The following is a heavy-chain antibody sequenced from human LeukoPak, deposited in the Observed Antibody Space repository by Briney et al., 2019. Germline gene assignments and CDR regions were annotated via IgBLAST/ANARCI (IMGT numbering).Heavy chain of an antibody. CDR2: IYPGDSDT. V-gene: IGHV5-51*01. CDR1: GYSFTSYC. D-gene: IGHD5-18*01. J-gene: IGHJ4*02. CDR3: ARQHFGYSYGYYFDY. Sequence: GESLKISCKGSGYSFTSYCIGWVRQMPGKGLEWMGIIYPGDSDTRYSPSFQGQVTISADKSISTAYLQWSSLKASDTAMYYCARQHFGYSYGYYFDYWGQGTLVTVSS.